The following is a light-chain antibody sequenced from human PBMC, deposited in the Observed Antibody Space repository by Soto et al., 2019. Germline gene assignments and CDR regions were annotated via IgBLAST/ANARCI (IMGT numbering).Light chain of an antibody. CDR1: QSIRTH. CDR3: QHYYHWPPGYS. Sequence: EIVLTQYPATLSVSPGEIATLACRASQSIRTHLAWYQHKVGQAPRLLIYGSSTRSTGITARFSGSGSGTEFTLTISSLPFEDFAVYYWQHYYHWPPGYSFGPGTKLDI. V-gene: IGKV3-15*01. J-gene: IGKJ2*01. CDR2: GSS.